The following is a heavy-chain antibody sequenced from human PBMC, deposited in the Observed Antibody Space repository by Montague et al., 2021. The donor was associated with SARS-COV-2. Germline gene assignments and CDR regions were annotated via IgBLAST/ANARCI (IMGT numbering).Heavy chain of an antibody. CDR2: INYGGST. D-gene: IGHD1-1*01. J-gene: IGHJ4*02. CDR3: ARGAPGY. CDR1: GGSFSDYH. V-gene: IGHV4-34*01. Sequence: SETLSLTCAVYGGSFSDYHWTWIRQSPGGGLEWIGKINYGGSTRYNPSLRGRVTISIDTSKNQFSLKLTSVTAADTAVYYCARGAPGYWGQGTLVTVSS.